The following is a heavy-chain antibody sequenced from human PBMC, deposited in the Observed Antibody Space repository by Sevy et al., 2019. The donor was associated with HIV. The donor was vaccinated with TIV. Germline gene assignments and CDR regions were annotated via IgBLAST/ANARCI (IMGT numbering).Heavy chain of an antibody. V-gene: IGHV3-73*01. D-gene: IGHD2-21*01. CDR3: TRPDTSNCVGDCNDFFDY. CDR2: IRSRANIYAT. J-gene: IGHJ4*02. Sequence: QLGGSLRLSCVASGFTFTGSTIHWVRQASGKGLEWVSRIRSRANIYATTYGASVKGRFTISRDDSKNTAYLQMNSLRTEDTAVYYCTRPDTSNCVGDCNDFFDYWGQGTLVTVSS. CDR1: GFTFTGST.